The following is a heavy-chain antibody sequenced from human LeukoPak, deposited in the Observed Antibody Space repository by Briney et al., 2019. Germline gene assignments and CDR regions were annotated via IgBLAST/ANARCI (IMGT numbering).Heavy chain of an antibody. V-gene: IGHV1-69*05. D-gene: IGHD5-24*01. CDR2: IIPIFGTA. Sequence: GASVKVSCKASGGTFSSYAISWVRQAPGQGLEWMGGIIPIFGTANYAQKFRGRVTITTDESTSTAYMELSSLRSEDTAVYYCARGGDGYNLEWFDPGAREPWSPSPQ. J-gene: IGHJ5*02. CDR1: GGTFSSYA. CDR3: ARGGDGYNLEWFDP.